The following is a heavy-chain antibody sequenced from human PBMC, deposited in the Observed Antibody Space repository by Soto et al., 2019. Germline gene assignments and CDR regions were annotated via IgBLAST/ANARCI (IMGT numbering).Heavy chain of an antibody. J-gene: IGHJ4*02. V-gene: IGHV3-7*03. CDR2: INKDGSQK. D-gene: IGHD7-27*01. Sequence: GALGLSCAASGFPLSNYWMTWVRQAPGKGLEWVANINKDGSQKNYVDSVKGRFTIARDNGQNSLSLQINSLRVEDTAVYYCVRELGLAYWGQGALVTVSS. CDR1: GFPLSNYW. CDR3: VRELGLAY.